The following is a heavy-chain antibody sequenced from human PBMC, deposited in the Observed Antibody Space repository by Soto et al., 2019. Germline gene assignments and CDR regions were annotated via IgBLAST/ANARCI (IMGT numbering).Heavy chain of an antibody. Sequence: QVQLQQWGAGLLKPSETLSLTCAVYGGSFSGYYWSWIRQPPGKGLEWIGEINHSGSTNYNPSLKSRVTISVDTSKNQFSLKLSSVTAADTAVYDCARGTAARGRVWFHPWGQGTLVTVSS. CDR1: GGSFSGYY. CDR2: INHSGST. V-gene: IGHV4-34*01. D-gene: IGHD3-10*01. CDR3: ARGTAARGRVWFHP. J-gene: IGHJ5*02.